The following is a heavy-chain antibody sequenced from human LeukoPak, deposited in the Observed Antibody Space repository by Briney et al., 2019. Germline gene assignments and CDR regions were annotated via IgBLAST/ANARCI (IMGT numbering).Heavy chain of an antibody. V-gene: IGHV4-31*03. CDR1: GGSISSGGYY. Sequence: KTSETLSLTCTVSGGSISSGGYYWSWIRQHPGKGLEWIGYIYYSGSTYYNPSLKSRVTISVDTSKNQFSLKLSSVTAADTAVYYCARHPTALRPRLRGTAFDIWGQGTMVTVSS. CDR2: IYYSGST. J-gene: IGHJ3*02. CDR3: ARHPTALRPRLRGTAFDI. D-gene: IGHD4-17*01.